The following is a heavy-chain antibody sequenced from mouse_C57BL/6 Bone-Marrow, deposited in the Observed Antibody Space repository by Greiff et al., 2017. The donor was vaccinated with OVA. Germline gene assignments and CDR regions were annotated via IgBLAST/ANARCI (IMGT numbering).Heavy chain of an antibody. CDR2: IYPRDGST. J-gene: IGHJ4*01. V-gene: IGHV1-85*01. Sequence: QVQLQQSGPELVKPGASVKLSCKASGYTFTSYDINWVKQRPGQGLEWIGWIYPRDGSTKYNEKFKGKATLTVDTSSSTAYMELHSLTSEDSAVYFCARKGSSSYYYAMDYWGQGTSVTVSS. CDR1: GYTFTSYD. CDR3: ARKGSSSYYYAMDY. D-gene: IGHD1-1*01.